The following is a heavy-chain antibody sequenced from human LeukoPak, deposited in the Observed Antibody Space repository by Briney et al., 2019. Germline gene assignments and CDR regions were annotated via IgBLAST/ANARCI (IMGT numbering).Heavy chain of an antibody. V-gene: IGHV4-59*01. Sequence: SETLSLTCTVSGGSISSYYWSWIRQPPGKGLEWIGYIYYSGSTNYNPSLKSRVTISVDTSKNQFSLKLSSVTAADTAVYYCARSRYYDSSGSDYWGQGTLVTVSS. J-gene: IGHJ4*02. CDR1: GGSISSYY. CDR3: ARSRYYDSSGSDY. D-gene: IGHD3-22*01. CDR2: IYYSGST.